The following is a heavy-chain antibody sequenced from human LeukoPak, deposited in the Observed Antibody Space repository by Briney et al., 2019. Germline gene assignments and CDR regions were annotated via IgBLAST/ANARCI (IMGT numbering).Heavy chain of an antibody. D-gene: IGHD1-26*01. J-gene: IGHJ4*02. CDR2: MYYSGNS. CDR1: GVSVGSAGYY. CDR3: ARSQSQSGSYRYYFAY. Sequence: PSETLSLTCTVSGVSVGSAGYYWTWIRQPPGKGLEWIGYMYYSGNSNYNPFLKSRVTMSLDPSKNRFSLKLSSVTAADTAVYYCARSQSQSGSYRYYFAYWGQGTLVTVSS. V-gene: IGHV4-61*08.